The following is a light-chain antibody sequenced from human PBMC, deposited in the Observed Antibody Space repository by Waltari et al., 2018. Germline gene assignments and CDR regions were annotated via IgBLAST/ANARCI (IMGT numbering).Light chain of an antibody. V-gene: IGLV1-44*01. CDR2: SND. CDR1: NSTIGRTP. CDR3: AAWDVRLNAVV. Sequence: QSVLTQPPSASGTPGQTVTISCSVSNSTIGRTPVSWYQQLPGSAPKLLIYSNDRRPPGVPDRFSGSKSGTSASLAITGLQSEDEADYHCAAWDVRLNAVVFGGGTKLTVL. J-gene: IGLJ2*01.